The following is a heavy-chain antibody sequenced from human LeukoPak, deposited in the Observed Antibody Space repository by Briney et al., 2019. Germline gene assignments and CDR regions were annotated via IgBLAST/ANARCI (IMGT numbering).Heavy chain of an antibody. V-gene: IGHV3-23*01. Sequence: GGSLRLSCAASGFTFSSYAMNWVRQAPRKGLEWVSAISGSGDGTYYADSVKGRFTISRDNSRNTLYLQMNSLGAEDTALYYCAKASGTALTYGDYWGQGTLVTVSS. CDR3: AKASGTALTYGDY. CDR1: GFTFSSYA. J-gene: IGHJ4*02. D-gene: IGHD1-1*01. CDR2: ISGSGDGT.